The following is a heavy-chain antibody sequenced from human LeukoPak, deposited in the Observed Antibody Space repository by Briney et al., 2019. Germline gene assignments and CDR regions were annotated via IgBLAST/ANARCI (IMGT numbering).Heavy chain of an antibody. CDR1: GFTFSSSW. J-gene: IGHJ4*02. CDR3: ARGPTNGQDFDY. V-gene: IGHV3-7*01. D-gene: IGHD2-8*01. Sequence: GGSLRLSCAASGFTFSSSWMTWVRQAPGKGLEWVASIREDGSEKTSVDSVKGRFTISRDNAKNSLYLQMDSLRAEDTAVYYCARGPTNGQDFDYWGQGTLVSVSS. CDR2: IREDGSEK.